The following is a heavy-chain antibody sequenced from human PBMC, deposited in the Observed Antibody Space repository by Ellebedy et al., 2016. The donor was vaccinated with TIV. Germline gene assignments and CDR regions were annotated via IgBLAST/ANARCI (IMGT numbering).Heavy chain of an antibody. CDR3: ARVRRLTTLDS. Sequence: SETLSLTXGVSGDSISSDYWWTWVRQPPEKGLEWIGEIYHFGTTNYNPSLKSRVTISVDKSKNQFPLRLTSMTAADTALYYCARVRRLTTLDSWGQGTLVTVSS. CDR1: GDSISSDYW. V-gene: IGHV4-4*02. CDR2: IYHFGTT. J-gene: IGHJ4*02. D-gene: IGHD1-14*01.